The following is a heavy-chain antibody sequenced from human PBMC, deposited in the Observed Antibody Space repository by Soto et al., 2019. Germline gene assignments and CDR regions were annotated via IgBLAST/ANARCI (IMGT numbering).Heavy chain of an antibody. D-gene: IGHD2-15*01. CDR3: AKDLGCSGGSCYHYSTNDY. J-gene: IGHJ4*02. Sequence: SLRLSCAASGFTFSSYGMHWVRQAPGKGLEWVAVISYDGSNKYYADSVKGRFTISRDNSKNTLYLQMNSLRAEDTAVYYCAKDLGCSGGSCYHYSTNDYWGQGTLVTVSS. CDR2: ISYDGSNK. CDR1: GFTFSSYG. V-gene: IGHV3-30*18.